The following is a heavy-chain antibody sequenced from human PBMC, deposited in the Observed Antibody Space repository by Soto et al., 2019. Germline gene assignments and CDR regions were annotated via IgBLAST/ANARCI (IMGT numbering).Heavy chain of an antibody. CDR1: GGSISSSSYY. CDR3: ALYDSSDIMTFDI. V-gene: IGHV4-39*01. J-gene: IGHJ3*02. CDR2: MHYSGTT. Sequence: SETLSLTCTVSGGSISSSSYYCGWIRQPPGKGLEWIGTMHYSGTTHYNPSLKGRVTISVDTSKSQFSLKLSSETAADTAVYYCALYDSSDIMTFDIWGLGTMVTGSS. D-gene: IGHD3-22*01.